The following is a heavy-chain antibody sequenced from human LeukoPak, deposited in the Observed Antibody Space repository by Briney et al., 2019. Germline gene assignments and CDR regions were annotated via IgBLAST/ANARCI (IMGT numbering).Heavy chain of an antibody. D-gene: IGHD2-15*01. CDR2: IFYSGNT. CDR1: GGSISSYY. V-gene: IGHV4-59*12. CDR3: ARGYCSRGSCYLFDY. Sequence: SETLSLTCTVSGGSISSYYWSWVRQPPGKELEWIGYIFYSGNTNSNPSLKSRVTISLDTSKNQFSLKLSSVTAADTAVYYCARGYCSRGSCYLFDYWGQGTLVTVSS. J-gene: IGHJ4*02.